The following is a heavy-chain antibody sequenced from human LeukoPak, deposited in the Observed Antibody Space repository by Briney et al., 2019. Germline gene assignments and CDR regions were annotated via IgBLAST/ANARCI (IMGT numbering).Heavy chain of an antibody. CDR1: GGSISSSSYY. J-gene: IGHJ2*01. Sequence: SETLSLTCTVSGGSISSSSYYWGWIRQPPGKGLEWIGSIYYSGSTYYNPSLKSRVTISVDTSKNQFSLKLSSVTAADTAVYYCARGVRYDSSGYYVGYWYFDLWGRGTLVTVSS. CDR2: IYYSGST. D-gene: IGHD3-22*01. CDR3: ARGVRYDSSGYYVGYWYFDL. V-gene: IGHV4-39*07.